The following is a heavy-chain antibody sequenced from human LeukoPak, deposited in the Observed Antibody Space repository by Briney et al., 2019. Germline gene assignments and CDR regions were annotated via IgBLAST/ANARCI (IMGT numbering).Heavy chain of an antibody. CDR3: ARASYCSGGSCYSDY. D-gene: IGHD2-15*01. CDR2: ISAYSGNT. CDR1: GYTFTSYG. Sequence: ASVKVSCKASGYTFTSYGISWVRQAPGQGLEWMGWISAYSGNTKYAQKIQGRVTMTTDTSTSAAYMELRSLKSDDTAVYYCARASYCSGGSCYSDYWGQGTLVTVSS. J-gene: IGHJ4*02. V-gene: IGHV1-18*01.